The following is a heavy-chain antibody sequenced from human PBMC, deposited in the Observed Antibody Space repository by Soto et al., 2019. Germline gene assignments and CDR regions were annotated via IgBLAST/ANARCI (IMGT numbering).Heavy chain of an antibody. CDR2: IDGSGAAT. CDR1: GLTFGNYP. J-gene: IGHJ4*02. V-gene: IGHV3-23*01. D-gene: IGHD1-26*01. CDR3: AKGGSGSNPNYFDY. Sequence: HPGGSLRLSCAVAGLTFGNYPMRWVRQAPGKGLEWVSGIDGSGAATAHAESVKGRFTISRDNSKNILYLQMNNLRVEDTAVYYCAKGGSGSNPNYFDYWGPGTLVTVSS.